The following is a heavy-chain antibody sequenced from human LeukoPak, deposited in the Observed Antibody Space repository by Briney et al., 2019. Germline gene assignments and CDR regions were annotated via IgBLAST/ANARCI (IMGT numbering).Heavy chain of an antibody. CDR3: ARGPDGSGSFDAGDY. V-gene: IGHV4-34*01. D-gene: IGHD3-10*01. J-gene: IGHJ4*02. Sequence: PSETLSLTCAVYGGSFSGYYWSWIRQPPGKGLEWIGEINHSGSTNYNPSLKSRVTISVDTSKNQFSLKLSSVTAADTAVYYCARGPDGSGSFDAGDYWGQGTLVTVSS. CDR1: GGSFSGYY. CDR2: INHSGST.